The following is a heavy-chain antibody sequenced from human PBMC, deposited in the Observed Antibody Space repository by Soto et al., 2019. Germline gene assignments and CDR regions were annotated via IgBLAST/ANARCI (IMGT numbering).Heavy chain of an antibody. D-gene: IGHD6-13*01. V-gene: IGHV3-30*18. CDR1: GFTFSSYG. J-gene: IGHJ5*02. CDR2: ISYDGSNK. Sequence: QVQLVESGGGVVQPGRSLRLSCAASGFTFSSYGMHWVRQAPGKGLEWVAVISYDGSNKYYADSVKGRFTISRDNSKNTLYLQMNSLRAEDTAVYYCAKDSYSSHNWFDPWGQGTLVTVSS. CDR3: AKDSYSSHNWFDP.